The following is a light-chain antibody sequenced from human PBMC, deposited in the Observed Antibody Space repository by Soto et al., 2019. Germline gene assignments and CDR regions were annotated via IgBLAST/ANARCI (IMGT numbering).Light chain of an antibody. J-gene: IGLJ2*01. Sequence: QSALTQPPSASGTPGQRVTIFCSGTVSNIGKNSVDWYQQFPGVAPTLLIFRDTLRPSGVPDRFSGAKSGTTASLAISGLQSGDECEYYCAAWDDSLNGVIFGGGTKVTVL. CDR2: RDT. V-gene: IGLV1-44*01. CDR3: AAWDDSLNGVI. CDR1: VSNIGKNS.